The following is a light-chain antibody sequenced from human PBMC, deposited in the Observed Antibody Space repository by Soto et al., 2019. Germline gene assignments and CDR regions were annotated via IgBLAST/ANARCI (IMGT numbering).Light chain of an antibody. CDR3: QQTYSTPRV. CDR2: AAS. Sequence: DIQMTQSPSSLSASVGDRVTITCRASQSISSYLNWYQHKPGKAPKLLIYAASNLQSGVPLRFSGSGSGLDFTLTISNLQPEDFATYYCQQTYSTPRVFGGGTKVEV. V-gene: IGKV1-39*01. CDR1: QSISSY. J-gene: IGKJ4*01.